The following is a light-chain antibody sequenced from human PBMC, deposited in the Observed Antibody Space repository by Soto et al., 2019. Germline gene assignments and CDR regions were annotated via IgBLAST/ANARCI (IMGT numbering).Light chain of an antibody. Sequence: EVVLTQSPATLSLSPGERATLSCRASQSIGSYLAWYQQRPGQAPRLLIYDASNRATGIPARFSGSGSGTDFTLTINSLEPEDFAVYYCQQRANWIDFGQGTRLEIK. CDR2: DAS. CDR3: QQRANWID. CDR1: QSIGSY. J-gene: IGKJ5*01. V-gene: IGKV3-11*01.